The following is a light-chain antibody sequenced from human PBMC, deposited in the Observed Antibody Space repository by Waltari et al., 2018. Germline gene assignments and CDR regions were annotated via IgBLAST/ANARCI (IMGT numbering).Light chain of an antibody. CDR2: EVT. CDR1: TRDVGRYNY. J-gene: IGLJ2*01. CDR3: SSYTSIKTPYVV. Sequence: QSALTQPASVSGSPGQSITISCTGTTRDVGRYNYVSWYQCHPGKAPELIIYEVTNRPSGVAHRLSGSKSGNTSSLSISGLQPEDEADYYCSSYTSIKTPYVVFGGGTKVTVL. V-gene: IGLV2-14*01.